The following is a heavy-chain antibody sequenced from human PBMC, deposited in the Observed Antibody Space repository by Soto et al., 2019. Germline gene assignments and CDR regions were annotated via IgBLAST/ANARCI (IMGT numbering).Heavy chain of an antibody. Sequence: SVKVSCKASGGTFSSYAISWVRQAPGQGLEWMGGIIPIFGTANYAQKFQGRVTITADKSTSTAYMELSSLRSEDTAVYYCATSIAAAFVNWFDPWGQGTLLTVSS. J-gene: IGHJ5*02. CDR3: ATSIAAAFVNWFDP. CDR2: IIPIFGTA. V-gene: IGHV1-69*06. D-gene: IGHD6-13*01. CDR1: GGTFSSYA.